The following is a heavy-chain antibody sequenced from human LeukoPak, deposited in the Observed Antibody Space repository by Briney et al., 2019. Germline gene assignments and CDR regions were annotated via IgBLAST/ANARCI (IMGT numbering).Heavy chain of an antibody. V-gene: IGHV3-30*18. CDR2: ISYDGSKK. D-gene: IGHD3-3*01. Sequence: GGSLRLSCAASGFTFSSYGMHWVRQAPGKGLEWVAIISYDGSKKYYADSVKGRFTISRDNSKNTLYLQMNSLRAEDTAVYYCAKEGRLTIFGVVFNWFDPWGQGTLVTVSS. CDR3: AKEGRLTIFGVVFNWFDP. J-gene: IGHJ5*02. CDR1: GFTFSSYG.